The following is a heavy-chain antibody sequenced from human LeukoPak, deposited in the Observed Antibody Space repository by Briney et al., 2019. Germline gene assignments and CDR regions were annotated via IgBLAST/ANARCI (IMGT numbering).Heavy chain of an antibody. Sequence: GGSLRLSCAASGFTFDDYGMSWVRQAPGKVLEWVSAINWNGGSTGYADSVKGRFTISRDNAENSLYLQMNSLRAEDTALYYCARDRIVLMVYATNDAFDIWGQGTMVTVSS. D-gene: IGHD2-8*01. J-gene: IGHJ3*02. CDR1: GFTFDDYG. V-gene: IGHV3-20*04. CDR2: INWNGGST. CDR3: ARDRIVLMVYATNDAFDI.